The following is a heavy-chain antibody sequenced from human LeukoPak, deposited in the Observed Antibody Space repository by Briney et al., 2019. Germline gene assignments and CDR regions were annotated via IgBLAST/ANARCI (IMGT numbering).Heavy chain of an antibody. CDR3: ASSETYYDILAGSNYYYGMDV. CDR1: GGSISSGGYS. V-gene: IGHV4-30-2*01. CDR2: IYHSGST. D-gene: IGHD3-9*01. J-gene: IGHJ6*02. Sequence: SETLSLTCAVPGGSISSGGYSWSWIRQPPGKGLEWIGYIYHSGSTYYNPSLKSRVTISVDRSKNQFSLKLSSVTAADTAVYYCASSETYYDILAGSNYYYGMDVWGQGTTVTVSS.